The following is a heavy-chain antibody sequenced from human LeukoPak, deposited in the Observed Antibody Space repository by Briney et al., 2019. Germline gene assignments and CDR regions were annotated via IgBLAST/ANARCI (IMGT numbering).Heavy chain of an antibody. CDR3: ARLGGLLGWELPRNWFDP. D-gene: IGHD1-26*01. CDR2: MNPNSGDT. V-gene: IGHV1-8*01. CDR1: GYTFTSYD. J-gene: IGHJ5*02. Sequence: GASVNVSCKASGYTFTSYDINWVRQAPGQGLEWMGWMNPNSGDTGYAQKFQGRVTMTRSTSISTAYMELSSLRSEDTAVYYCARLGGLLGWELPRNWFDPWGQGTLVTVSS.